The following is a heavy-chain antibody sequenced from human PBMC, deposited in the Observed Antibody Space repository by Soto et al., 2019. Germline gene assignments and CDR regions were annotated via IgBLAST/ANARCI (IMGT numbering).Heavy chain of an antibody. J-gene: IGHJ4*02. CDR1: GGTFSSYT. D-gene: IGHD2-15*01. CDR3: ASATGYCSGGSCYSLGY. Sequence: QVQLVQSGAEVKKPGSSVKVSCKASGGTFSSYTISWVRQAPGQGLEWMGRIIPILGIANYAQKFQGRVTITADKCTSTAYMELSSLRSEDTAVYYCASATGYCSGGSCYSLGYWGQGTLVTVSS. CDR2: IIPILGIA. V-gene: IGHV1-69*02.